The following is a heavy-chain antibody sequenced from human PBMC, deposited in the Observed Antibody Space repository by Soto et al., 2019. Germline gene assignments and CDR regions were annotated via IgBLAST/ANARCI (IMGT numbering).Heavy chain of an antibody. Sequence: GASVKVSCKASGYTFTSYAMHWVRQAPGQRLEWMGWINAGNSNTKYSQKFQGRVTITRDTSASTAYMELSSLRSEDTAVYYCARDAGYCSSTSCYRGYYYYGMDVWGQGTTVTVSS. D-gene: IGHD2-2*02. V-gene: IGHV1-3*01. CDR2: INAGNSNT. CDR1: GYTFTSYA. J-gene: IGHJ6*02. CDR3: ARDAGYCSSTSCYRGYYYYGMDV.